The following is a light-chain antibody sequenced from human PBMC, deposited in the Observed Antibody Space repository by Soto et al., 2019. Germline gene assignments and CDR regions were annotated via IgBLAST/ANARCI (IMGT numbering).Light chain of an antibody. CDR2: VTS. V-gene: IGLV7-43*01. CDR1: TGAVTSGHS. CDR3: LLYYGGAHV. Sequence: QTVVTQEPSLTVSPGGTVTLTCASSTGAVTSGHSPNWFQQKPGQVPRSLIFVTSNKHSWTPARFSGSLLGDKAALTLSSVQPADAAESYCLLYYGGAHVFGSGTKLTVL. J-gene: IGLJ1*01.